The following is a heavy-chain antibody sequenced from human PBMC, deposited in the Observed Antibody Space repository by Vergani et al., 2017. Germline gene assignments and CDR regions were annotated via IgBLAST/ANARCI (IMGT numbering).Heavy chain of an antibody. D-gene: IGHD3-3*01. CDR2: ISGGGGST. CDR3: AKEASVATIFGLVFREDAFDI. CDR1: GFTFSSYA. V-gene: IGHV3-23*04. J-gene: IGHJ3*02. Sequence: EVQLVESGGGLVQPGGSLRLSCAASGFTFSSYAMSWVRQAPGKGLEWVSLISGGGGSTYYADSVKGRFTISRDHSKNMLYLQMNSLRAEDTAVYYCAKEASVATIFGLVFREDAFDIWGQGTMVTVSS.